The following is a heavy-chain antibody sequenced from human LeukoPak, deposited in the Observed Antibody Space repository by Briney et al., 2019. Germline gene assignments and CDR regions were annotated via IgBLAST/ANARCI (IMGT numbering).Heavy chain of an antibody. Sequence: SETLSLTCAVYGGSFSGYYWSWIRQPPGKGLEWIGEINHSGSTNYNPSLKSRVTISVDTSKNQFSLKLSSVTAADTAVYYCARGRGYCSGGSCYYPAFLTGGRGDYWGQGTLVTVSS. CDR3: ARGRGYCSGGSCYYPAFLTGGRGDY. J-gene: IGHJ4*02. CDR2: INHSGST. V-gene: IGHV4-34*01. D-gene: IGHD2-15*01. CDR1: GGSFSGYY.